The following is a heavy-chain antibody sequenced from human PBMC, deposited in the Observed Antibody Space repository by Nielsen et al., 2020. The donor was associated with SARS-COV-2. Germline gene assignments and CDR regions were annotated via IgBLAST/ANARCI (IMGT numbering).Heavy chain of an antibody. V-gene: IGHV3-13*04. D-gene: IGHD1-1*01. CDR1: GFTFSSYD. CDR3: ARGGWNDYTSDYYYYGMDV. CDR2: IGTAGDT. J-gene: IGHJ6*02. Sequence: GESLKISCAASGFTFSSYDMHWVRQATGKGLEWVSAIGTAGDTYYPGSVKGRFTISRENAKNSSYLQMNSLRAGDTAVYYCARGGWNDYTSDYYYYGMDVWGQGTTVTVSS.